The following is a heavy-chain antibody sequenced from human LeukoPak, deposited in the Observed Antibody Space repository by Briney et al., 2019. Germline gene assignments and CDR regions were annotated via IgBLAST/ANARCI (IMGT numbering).Heavy chain of an antibody. CDR1: GFTFSYYS. V-gene: IGHV3-48*01. CDR2: IRSRDGTV. D-gene: IGHD3-3*01. CDR3: ARDTYGRTIWSGYYLKYYFDY. J-gene: IGHJ4*02. Sequence: GGSLRLSCVASGFTFSYYSMNWARQAPGKGLEWISYIRSRDGTVSYADSVKGRFTISTDTAKSSLFLQMNGLSADDTAVYYCARDTYGRTIWSGYYLKYYFDYWGQGTLVTVSS.